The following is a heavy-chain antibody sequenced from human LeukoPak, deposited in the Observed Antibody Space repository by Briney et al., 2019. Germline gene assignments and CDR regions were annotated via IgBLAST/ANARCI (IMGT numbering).Heavy chain of an antibody. CDR2: ISSSSSYI. CDR3: ARGETITMIVVDQAFDI. D-gene: IGHD3-22*01. CDR1: GFTFSSYS. V-gene: IGHV3-21*01. J-gene: IGHJ3*02. Sequence: PGGSLRLSCAASGFTFSSYSMNWVRQAPGKGLEWVSSISSSSSYIYYADSVKGRFTISRDNAKNSLYLQMNSLRAEDTAVYYCARGETITMIVVDQAFDIWGQGTMVTVSS.